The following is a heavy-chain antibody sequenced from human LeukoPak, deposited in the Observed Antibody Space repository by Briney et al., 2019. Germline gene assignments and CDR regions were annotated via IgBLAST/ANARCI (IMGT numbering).Heavy chain of an antibody. V-gene: IGHV3-23*01. CDR2: ISGSGGST. CDR1: GFIFSSYA. CDR3: AKGFYDSSGYWD. D-gene: IGHD3-22*01. J-gene: IGHJ4*02. Sequence: GGSLRLSCAASGFIFSSYAMNWVRQAPGKGLEWVSSISGSGGSTYYADSVKGRFTISRDNSKNTLYLQMNSLRAEDTAVYYCAKGFYDSSGYWDWGQGTLVTVSS.